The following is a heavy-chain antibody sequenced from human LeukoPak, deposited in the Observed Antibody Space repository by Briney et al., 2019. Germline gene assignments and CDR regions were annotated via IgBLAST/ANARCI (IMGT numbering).Heavy chain of an antibody. CDR1: GFSISDYY. Sequence: GGSLRLSCDASGFSISDYYMSWIRQSPGKGLEWISYITSGAGSTEYADSVKGRFTISRDKAKNSVALQLNSLRAEDTAVYYCTKERRGTYYAFESWGQGTLVTVSS. CDR3: TKERRGTYYAFES. D-gene: IGHD3-16*01. CDR2: ITSGAGST. J-gene: IGHJ4*02. V-gene: IGHV3-11*01.